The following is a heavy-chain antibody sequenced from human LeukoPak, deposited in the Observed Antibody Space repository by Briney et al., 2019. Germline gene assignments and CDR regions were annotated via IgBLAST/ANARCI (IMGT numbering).Heavy chain of an antibody. D-gene: IGHD2-15*01. V-gene: IGHV1-69*04. CDR3: ARGMVAATFDP. CDR2: IIPILGIA. Sequence: GASVRVSCKASGGTFSSYAISWVRQPPGGGLEWMGRIIPILGIANYAQKFQGRVTITADKSTSTAYMELSSLRYEDTAVYYCARGMVAATFDPWGQGTLVTVSS. CDR1: GGTFSSYA. J-gene: IGHJ5*02.